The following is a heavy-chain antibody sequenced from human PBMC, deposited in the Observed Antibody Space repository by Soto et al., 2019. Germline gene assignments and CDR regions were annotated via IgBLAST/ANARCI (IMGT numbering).Heavy chain of an antibody. D-gene: IGHD2-15*01. CDR2: MNPNSGNT. V-gene: IGHV1-8*01. J-gene: IGHJ3*02. CDR1: GYTFTSYD. Sequence: QVQLVQSGAEVKKPGASVKVSCKASGYTFTSYDINWVRQATGQGLEWMGWMNPNSGNTGYAQKFQGRVTMTRNTSISTAYMELSSLRSEDTAVYYCARACSGCSCYFDDAFDIWGQGTMVTVSS. CDR3: ARACSGCSCYFDDAFDI.